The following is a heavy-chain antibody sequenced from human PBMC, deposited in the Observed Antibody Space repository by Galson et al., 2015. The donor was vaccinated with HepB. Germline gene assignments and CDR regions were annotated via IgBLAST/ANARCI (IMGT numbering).Heavy chain of an antibody. CDR1: GLTFSSYG. Sequence: SLRLSCAASGLTFSSYGMHWVRQTPGKGLEWVAVIWYDGSNKYYADSVKGRFTISRDNSKNTLYLQMNSLRAEDTAVYYCARDGGDYGGDLDYWGQGTLVTVSS. V-gene: IGHV3-33*01. CDR2: IWYDGSNK. CDR3: ARDGGDYGGDLDY. J-gene: IGHJ4*02. D-gene: IGHD4-23*01.